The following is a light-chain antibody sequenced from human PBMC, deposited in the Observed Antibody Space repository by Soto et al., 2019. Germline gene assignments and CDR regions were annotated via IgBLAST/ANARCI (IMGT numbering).Light chain of an antibody. CDR3: AAWDDSLNGPI. J-gene: IGLJ2*01. V-gene: IGLV1-44*01. CDR2: GNN. CDR1: SSNIGTYT. Sequence: QTVVTQPPSASGTPGQRVTISCSGGSSNIGTYTVSWYQQFPETAPKLLTCGNNQRPSGVPDRFSGSKSGTSASLSISGLQSDDEADYYCAAWDDSLNGPIFGGGTKVTVL.